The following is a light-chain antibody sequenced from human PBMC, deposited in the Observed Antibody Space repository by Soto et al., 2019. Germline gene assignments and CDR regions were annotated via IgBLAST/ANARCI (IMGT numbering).Light chain of an antibody. CDR2: DAS. CDR1: QSVTSF. J-gene: IGKJ1*01. V-gene: IGKV3-11*01. CDR3: QQYGSSGT. Sequence: EIVLTQSPATLSLSPGERATLSCRASQSVTSFLAWYQQKPGQAPRLLIYDASHRTAGIPARFSGSGSGTDFTLTISSLEPEDFAVYYCQQYGSSGTFGQGTKVDIK.